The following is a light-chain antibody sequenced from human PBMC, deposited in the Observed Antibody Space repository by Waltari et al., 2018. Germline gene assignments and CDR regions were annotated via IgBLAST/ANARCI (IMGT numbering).Light chain of an antibody. J-gene: IGKJ1*01. CDR3: QHYVSLPVT. Sequence: EIVFTQSPGTLSLSPGERATPPCRASQSLSIYLAWYQQKPGRAPRLLIDHASSRATGVPDRCSGSGSGTDFSLTISRLEPEDFAVYYCQHYVSLPVTFGQGTKVEIK. CDR1: QSLSIY. V-gene: IGKV3-20*01. CDR2: HAS.